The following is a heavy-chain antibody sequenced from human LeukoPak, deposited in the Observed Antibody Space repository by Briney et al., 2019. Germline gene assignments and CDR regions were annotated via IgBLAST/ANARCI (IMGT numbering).Heavy chain of an antibody. CDR2: IYYSGST. V-gene: IGHV4-59*01. CDR1: GGSINSYY. D-gene: IGHD1-26*01. CDR3: ARIGSYFDY. J-gene: IGHJ4*02. Sequence: SETLSLTCIVSGGSINSYYWSWIRQPPGKGLEWIGYIYYSGSTNYNPSLKSRVTISVDTSKNQFSLKLNSVTAADTAVYYCARIGSYFDYWGQGTLVTVSS.